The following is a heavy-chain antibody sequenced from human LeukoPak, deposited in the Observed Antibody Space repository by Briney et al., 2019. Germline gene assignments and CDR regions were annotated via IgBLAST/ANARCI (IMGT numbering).Heavy chain of an antibody. J-gene: IGHJ6*02. Sequence: PGGSLRLSCPASEFTVSTNYMNWVRQAPGKGLEWVSVIYSGGSTYYADSVKGRFTISRDNSKNTLYLQMNSLRAEDTAVYYCARDTVTTFRFRDYYYYGMDVWGQGTTVTVSS. D-gene: IGHD4-17*01. CDR1: EFTVSTNY. CDR3: ARDTVTTFRFRDYYYYGMDV. V-gene: IGHV3-53*01. CDR2: IYSGGST.